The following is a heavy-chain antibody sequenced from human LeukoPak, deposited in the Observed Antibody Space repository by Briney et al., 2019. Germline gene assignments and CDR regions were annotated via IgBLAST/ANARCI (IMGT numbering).Heavy chain of an antibody. CDR3: ARSSRKWGFDWLLSVNWFDP. J-gene: IGHJ5*02. CDR2: IIPILGIA. V-gene: IGHV1-69*04. Sequence: ASVKVSCKASGGTFSSYAISWVRQAPGQGLEWMGRIIPILGIANYAQKFQGRVTITADKSTSTAYMELSSLRSEDTAVYYCARSSRKWGFDWLLSVNWFDPWGQGTLVTVSS. CDR1: GGTFSSYA. D-gene: IGHD3-9*01.